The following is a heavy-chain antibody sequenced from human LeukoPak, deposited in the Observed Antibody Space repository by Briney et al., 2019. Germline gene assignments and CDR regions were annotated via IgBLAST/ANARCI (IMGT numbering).Heavy chain of an antibody. J-gene: IGHJ4*02. CDR3: AKGSYASSWHTNDY. CDR1: GFTVSSNY. CDR2: IYSGGST. Sequence: PGGSLRLSCAASGFTVSSNYMSWVRQAPGKGLEWASVIYSGGSTYYADSVKGRFTISRDNSKNALYLQMNSLRADDTAVYFCAKGSYASSWHTNDYWGQGTLVTVSS. V-gene: IGHV3-53*01. D-gene: IGHD6-13*01.